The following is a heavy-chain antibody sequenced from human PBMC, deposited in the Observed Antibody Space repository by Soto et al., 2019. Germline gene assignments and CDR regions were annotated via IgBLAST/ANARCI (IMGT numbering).Heavy chain of an antibody. J-gene: IGHJ5*02. CDR1: GYTFTNNW. V-gene: IGHV5-10-1*01. D-gene: IGHD3-10*01. CDR2: IDPSGSYL. CDR3: ARHRGFGSRSYIDH. Sequence: GESLKISCKVSGYTFTNNWISWVRQMPGKGLEWMGRIDPSGSYLNYSPSFQGHVTISAGKSTNTAYLHFSSLKASDTAVYYCARHRGFGSRSYIDHWGQGTLVTVSS.